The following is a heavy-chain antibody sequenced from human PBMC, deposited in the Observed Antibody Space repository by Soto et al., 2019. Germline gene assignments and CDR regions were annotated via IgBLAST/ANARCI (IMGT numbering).Heavy chain of an antibody. CDR3: ARDPLQLEYSSSSSHFDY. Sequence: GGSLRLSCAASGFTFSSYAMHWVRQAPGKGLEWVAVISYDGSNKYYADSVKGRFTISRDNSKNTLYLQMNSLRAEDMAVYYCARDPLQLEYSSSSSHFDYWGQGTLVTVSS. J-gene: IGHJ4*02. V-gene: IGHV3-30-3*01. D-gene: IGHD6-6*01. CDR2: ISYDGSNK. CDR1: GFTFSSYA.